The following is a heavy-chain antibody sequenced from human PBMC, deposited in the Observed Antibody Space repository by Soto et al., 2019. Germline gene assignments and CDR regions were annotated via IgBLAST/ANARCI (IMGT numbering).Heavy chain of an antibody. CDR3: AKGDQTKVDSSGYYYEPLDY. V-gene: IGHV3-23*01. CDR1: GFTFSSYA. J-gene: IGHJ4*02. CDR2: ISGSGGST. D-gene: IGHD3-22*01. Sequence: GGSLRLSCAASGFTFSSYAMSWVRRAPGKGLEWVSAISGSGGSTYYADSVKGRFTISRDNSKNTLYLQMNSLRAEDTAVYYCAKGDQTKVDSSGYYYEPLDYWGQGTLVTVSS.